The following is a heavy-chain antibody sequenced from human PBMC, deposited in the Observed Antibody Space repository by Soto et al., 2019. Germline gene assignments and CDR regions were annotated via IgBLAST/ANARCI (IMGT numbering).Heavy chain of an antibody. CDR2: INPNSGGT. CDR3: AMGLYYDILTGYYTGLDY. CDR1: GYTFTGYY. J-gene: IGHJ4*02. Sequence: ASVKVSCKASGYTFTGYYMHWVRQAPGQGLEWMGWINPNSGGTNYAQKFQGRVTMTRDTSISTAYMELSRLRSDDTAVYYCAMGLYYDILTGYYTGLDYWGQGTLVTVSS. D-gene: IGHD3-9*01. V-gene: IGHV1-2*02.